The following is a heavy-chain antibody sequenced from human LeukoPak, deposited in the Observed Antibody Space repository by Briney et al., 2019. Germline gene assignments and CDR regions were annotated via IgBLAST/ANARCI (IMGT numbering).Heavy chain of an antibody. CDR1: GFTFDDYG. CDR2: INWNGGST. Sequence: PGGSLRLSCAASGFTFDDYGMSWVRQAPGKGLEWVSGINWNGGSTGYADSVKGRFTISRDNAKNSLYLQMNSLRAEDTALYYCAREAYSSGWYARGDWFDPWGQGTLVTVSS. J-gene: IGHJ5*02. CDR3: AREAYSSGWYARGDWFDP. V-gene: IGHV3-20*04. D-gene: IGHD6-19*01.